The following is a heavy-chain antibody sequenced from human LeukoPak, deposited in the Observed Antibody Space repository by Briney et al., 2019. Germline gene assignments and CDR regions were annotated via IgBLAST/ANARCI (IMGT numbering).Heavy chain of an antibody. V-gene: IGHV3-30*04. D-gene: IGHD4-11*01. Sequence: GGSLGLSCAASGFAFSSYAMHWVRQAPGKGLEWVAVISYDGSNKYYADSVKGRFTISRDNSKNTLYLQMNSLRAEDTAVYYCARATVAYYYYYGMDVWGQGTTVTVSS. CDR3: ARATVAYYYYYGMDV. J-gene: IGHJ6*02. CDR1: GFAFSSYA. CDR2: ISYDGSNK.